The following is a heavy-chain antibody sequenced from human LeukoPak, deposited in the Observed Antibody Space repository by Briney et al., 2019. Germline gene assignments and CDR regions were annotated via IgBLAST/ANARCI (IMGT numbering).Heavy chain of an antibody. V-gene: IGHV3-30-3*01. J-gene: IGHJ5*02. CDR3: ARGRGPYGWFDP. CDR1: GFTFSANA. CDR2: ISFDGNNE. D-gene: IGHD3-10*01. Sequence: GRSLRLSCAASGFTFSANAMHWVRQAPGKGLEWVATISFDGNNEDYADSVKGRFTISRDNAKNTLYLQMNSLRAEDTAVYYCARGRGPYGWFDPWGQGTLVTVSS.